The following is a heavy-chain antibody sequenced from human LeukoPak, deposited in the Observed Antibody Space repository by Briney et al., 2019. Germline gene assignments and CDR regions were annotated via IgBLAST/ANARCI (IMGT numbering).Heavy chain of an antibody. CDR1: EFTFSSYT. Sequence: GGSLRLSCAASEFTFSSYTMAWVRQAPGKGLEWVSLISGISTSTYIADSVKGRFTISTDSSKNNLYLQMNNLRAEDTARYYCARYCVSTSCSTFSSYFGMDVWGLGTTVTVSS. CDR3: ARYCVSTSCSTFSSYFGMDV. J-gene: IGHJ6*02. D-gene: IGHD2-2*01. CDR2: ISGISTST. V-gene: IGHV3-23*01.